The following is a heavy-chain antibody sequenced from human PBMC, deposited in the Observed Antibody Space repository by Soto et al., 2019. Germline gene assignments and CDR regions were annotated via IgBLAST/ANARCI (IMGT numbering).Heavy chain of an antibody. V-gene: IGHV4-31*03. CDR1: GGSISSGGYY. CDR3: AREALGITFGGVIVDY. CDR2: IYYSGST. D-gene: IGHD3-16*02. Sequence: QVQLQESGPGLVKPSQTLSLTCTVSGGSISSGGYYWSWIRQHPGKGLEWIGYIYYSGSTYYNPSLKSRFTISVDTSKNQFSLKLSSVTAADTAVYYCAREALGITFGGVIVDYWGQGTLVTVSS. J-gene: IGHJ4*02.